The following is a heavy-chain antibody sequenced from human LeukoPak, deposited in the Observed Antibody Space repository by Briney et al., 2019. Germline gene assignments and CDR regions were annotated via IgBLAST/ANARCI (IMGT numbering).Heavy chain of an antibody. J-gene: IGHJ6*03. CDR1: GGSVSSGNYY. CDR3: ARLFVVASAARAHNYYHYDMDV. Sequence: PSETLSLTCTVSGGSVSSGNYYWTWIRQPPGKGLEWIGEINQSGRTNYNPSPSLKSRVTISIDTSQYQVSLKMNSVTAADTAVYYCARLFVVASAARAHNYYHYDMDVWGQGSTVTVSS. CDR2: INQSGRT. D-gene: IGHD2-2*01. V-gene: IGHV4-61*01.